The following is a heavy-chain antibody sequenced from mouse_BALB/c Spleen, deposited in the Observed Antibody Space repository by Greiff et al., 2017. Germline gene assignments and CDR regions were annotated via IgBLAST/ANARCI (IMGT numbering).Heavy chain of an antibody. J-gene: IGHJ3*01. CDR3: ARGEQIYYDPRFAY. Sequence: QVQLQQSGAELVRPGSSVKISCKASGYAFSSYWMNWVKQRPGQGLEWIGQIYPGDGDTKYNGKFKGKATLTADKSSSTAYMQLSSLTSEDSAVYFCARGEQIYYDPRFAYWGQGTLVTVSA. CDR1: GYAFSSYW. D-gene: IGHD2-4*01. V-gene: IGHV1-80*01. CDR2: IYPGDGDT.